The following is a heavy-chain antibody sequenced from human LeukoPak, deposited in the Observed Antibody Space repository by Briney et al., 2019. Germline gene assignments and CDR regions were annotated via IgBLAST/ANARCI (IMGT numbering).Heavy chain of an antibody. Sequence: PGGSLRLSCAASGFTFDDYGMSWVRQAPGKGLEWVSYISSSRPSTIYYGDSVKRRFTISRDNARNSLYLQMDSLRAEDTAVYYCARDSVTESVRIDVDYWGQGDLVTVS. J-gene: IGHJ4*02. CDR3: ARDSVTESVRIDVDY. CDR2: ISSSRPSTI. CDR1: GFTFDDYG. D-gene: IGHD4-23*01. V-gene: IGHV3-48*01.